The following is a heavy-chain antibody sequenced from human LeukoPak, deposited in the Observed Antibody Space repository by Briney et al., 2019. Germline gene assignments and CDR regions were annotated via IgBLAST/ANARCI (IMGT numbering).Heavy chain of an antibody. CDR1: GGSISSSNYY. CDR2: IYYSGST. Sequence: SETLSLTCTVSGGSISSSNYYWNWVRQPPGKGLEWIGSIYYSGSTYYNPSLKSRVTISVDTSKNQFSLKLNSVTVADTAVYFCARLPTDLLAFDYWGQGTLVTVSS. CDR3: ARLPTDLLAFDY. J-gene: IGHJ4*02. D-gene: IGHD2-8*02. V-gene: IGHV4-39*01.